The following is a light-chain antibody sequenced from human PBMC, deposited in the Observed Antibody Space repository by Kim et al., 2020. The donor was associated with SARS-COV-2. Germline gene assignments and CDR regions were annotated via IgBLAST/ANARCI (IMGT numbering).Light chain of an antibody. CDR3: QTWGTPWV. J-gene: IGLJ3*02. CDR1: SGHSSYA. V-gene: IGLV4-69*01. Sequence: QPVLTQSPSASASLGASVKLTCTLSSGHSSYAIAWHQQQPEKGPRYLMKLNSDGSHSKGDGIPDRFSGSSSGAERYLTISSLQSEDEADYYCQTWGTPWVFSGGTQLTVL. CDR2: LNSDGSH.